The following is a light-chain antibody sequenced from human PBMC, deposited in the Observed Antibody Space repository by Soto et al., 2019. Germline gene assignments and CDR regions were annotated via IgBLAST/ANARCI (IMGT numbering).Light chain of an antibody. J-gene: IGLJ3*02. CDR2: EVS. CDR1: SSDVGSYNF. Sequence: QSALTQPASVSGSPGQSITISCTGTSSDVGSYNFVSWYQQHPGKAPKITIYEVSKRPSGVSNRFSGSKSGNTASLTISGLQAEDEADYYCCSYAGRSTWVLGGGTKVTVL. V-gene: IGLV2-23*02. CDR3: CSYAGRSTWV.